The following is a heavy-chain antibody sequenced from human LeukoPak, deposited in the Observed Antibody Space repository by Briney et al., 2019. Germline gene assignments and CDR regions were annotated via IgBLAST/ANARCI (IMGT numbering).Heavy chain of an antibody. J-gene: IGHJ5*02. CDR1: GGTFSSYA. CDR3: ARDFFYCSGGSCYDNWFDP. CDR2: ISAYNGNT. Sequence: ASVKVSCKASGGTFSSYAISWVRQAPGQGLEWMGWISAYNGNTNYAQKLQGRVTMTTDTSTSTAYMELRSLRSDDTAVYYCARDFFYCSGGSCYDNWFDPWGQGTLVTVSS. V-gene: IGHV1-18*01. D-gene: IGHD2-15*01.